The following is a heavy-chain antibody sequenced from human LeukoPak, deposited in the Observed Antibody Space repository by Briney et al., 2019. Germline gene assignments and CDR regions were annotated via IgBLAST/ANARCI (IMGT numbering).Heavy chain of an antibody. CDR2: MNPNSGNT. D-gene: IGHD3-10*01. CDR3: ARGARRVVRGVISYYFDY. CDR1: GYTFTSYD. V-gene: IGHV1-8*01. Sequence: ASVKVSCKASGYTFTSYDIYWVRQATGQGVEWMGWMNPNSGNTGYAQKFQGRVTMTRNTSIRTAYMELSSLRSEDTAVYYCARGARRVVRGVISYYFDYWGQGTLVTVSS. J-gene: IGHJ4*02.